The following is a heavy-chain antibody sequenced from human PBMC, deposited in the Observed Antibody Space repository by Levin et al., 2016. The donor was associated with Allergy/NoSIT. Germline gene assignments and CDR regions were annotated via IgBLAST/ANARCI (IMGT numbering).Heavy chain of an antibody. J-gene: IGHJ3*02. CDR1: GFTFSSYW. CDR2: IKQDGSEK. V-gene: IGHV3-7*01. Sequence: LSLTCAASGFTFSSYWMSWVRQAPGKGLEWVANIKQDGSEKYYVDSVKGRFTISRDNAKNSLYLQMNSLRAEDTAVYYCARDPYSYKDAFDIWGQGTMVTVSS. D-gene: IGHD5-18*01. CDR3: ARDPYSYKDAFDI.